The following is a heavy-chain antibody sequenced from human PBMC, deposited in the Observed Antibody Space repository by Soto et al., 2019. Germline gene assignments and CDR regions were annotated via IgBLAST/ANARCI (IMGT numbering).Heavy chain of an antibody. D-gene: IGHD6-19*01. J-gene: IGHJ4*01. V-gene: IGHV4-39*01. CDR2: IYYHGNT. CDR3: ARHDGFSSGWIFDY. Sequence: TVSGGSISSGNYSWGWIRQPPGKTLEWIGTIYYHGNTYSNPSLKSRVTISVDTSNNQLSLKLRSVTAADTAVYYCARHDGFSSGWIFDYWGHGTLVTVSS. CDR1: GGSISSGNYS.